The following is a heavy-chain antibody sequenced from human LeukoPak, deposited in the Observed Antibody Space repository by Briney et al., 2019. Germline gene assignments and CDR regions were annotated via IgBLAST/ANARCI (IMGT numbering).Heavy chain of an antibody. CDR1: GGSISSSSYY. J-gene: IGHJ4*02. V-gene: IGHV4-39*07. Sequence: PSETLSLTXTVSGGSISSSSYYWGWIRQPPGKGLEWIGSIYHSGSTYYNPSLKSRVTISVDTSKNQFSLKLSSVTAADTAVYYCARVGITIFGVDWYYFDYWGQGTLVTVSS. D-gene: IGHD3-3*01. CDR2: IYHSGST. CDR3: ARVGITIFGVDWYYFDY.